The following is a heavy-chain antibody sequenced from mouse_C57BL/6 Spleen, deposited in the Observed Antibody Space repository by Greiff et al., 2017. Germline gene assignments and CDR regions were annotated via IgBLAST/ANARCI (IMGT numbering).Heavy chain of an antibody. Sequence: EVQLQQSGPELVKPGASVKISCKASGYSFTDYNMNWVKQSNGKSLEWIGVINPNYGTTSYNQKFKGKATLTVDPSSSTAYMQLNSLTSEDSAVDYCARWDLLGDYYAMDYWGQGTSVTVSS. D-gene: IGHD2-1*01. CDR1: GYSFTDYN. J-gene: IGHJ4*01. CDR3: ARWDLLGDYYAMDY. V-gene: IGHV1-39*01. CDR2: INPNYGTT.